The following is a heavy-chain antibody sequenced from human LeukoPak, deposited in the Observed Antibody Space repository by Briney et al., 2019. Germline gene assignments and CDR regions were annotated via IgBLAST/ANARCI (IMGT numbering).Heavy chain of an antibody. CDR2: IHHSGST. Sequence: SETLPLTCTVSGYSISSGNYWDWIRQPPGKGLEWIGGIHHSGSTYYNPSLKSRVTISVDTSKNQFSLKLSSVTAADTAVYYCAKRYCSSTTCYDDRGAFDYWGQGTLVTVSS. V-gene: IGHV4-38-2*02. D-gene: IGHD2-2*01. CDR3: AKRYCSSTTCYDDRGAFDY. J-gene: IGHJ4*02. CDR1: GYSISSGNY.